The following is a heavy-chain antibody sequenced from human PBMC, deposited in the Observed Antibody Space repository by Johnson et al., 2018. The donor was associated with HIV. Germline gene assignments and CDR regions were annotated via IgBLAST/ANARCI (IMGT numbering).Heavy chain of an antibody. CDR3: ARGITMIPDAFDI. J-gene: IGHJ3*02. CDR2: IYSGGST. CDR1: GFTVSSNY. D-gene: IGHD3-22*01. V-gene: IGHV3-53*01. Sequence: VQLVESGGGLIQPGGSLRLSCAASGFTVSSNYMSWVRQAPGKGLEWVAVIYSGGSTYYAESVKGRFTISRDNSKNTLYLQMNSMRAEDTAVYYCARGITMIPDAFDIWGQGPMVPVSS.